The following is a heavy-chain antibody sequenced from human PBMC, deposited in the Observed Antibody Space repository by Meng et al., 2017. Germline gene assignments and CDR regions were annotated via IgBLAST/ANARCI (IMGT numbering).Heavy chain of an antibody. CDR1: GGSISSGSYY. Sequence: SETLSLTCTVSGGSISSGSYYWSWIRQPAGKGLEWIGRIYTSGSTNYNPSLKSRVTISVDTSKNQFSLKLSSVTAADKAVYYCARDRGYYDSSGYRIWGQGTMVTVSS. D-gene: IGHD3-22*01. J-gene: IGHJ3*02. CDR3: ARDRGYYDSSGYRI. V-gene: IGHV4-61*02. CDR2: IYTSGST.